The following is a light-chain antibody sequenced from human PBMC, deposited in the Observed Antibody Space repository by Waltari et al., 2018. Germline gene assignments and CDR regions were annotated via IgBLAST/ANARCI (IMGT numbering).Light chain of an antibody. CDR1: QSVGGNY. V-gene: IGKV3-20*01. J-gene: IGKJ1*01. Sequence: IVLTQSPGTLSLSPGERATLSCRASQSVGGNYLAWYPQKPGQAPRLLSYDASSRATGIPDRFSGGGSGTDFTLTISRLEPEDFAVYYCQQYDRSPKTFGQGTQVEIK. CDR2: DAS. CDR3: QQYDRSPKT.